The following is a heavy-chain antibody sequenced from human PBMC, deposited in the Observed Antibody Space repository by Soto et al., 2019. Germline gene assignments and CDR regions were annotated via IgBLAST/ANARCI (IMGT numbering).Heavy chain of an antibody. CDR2: IYSSGTT. CDR1: SGSISGYY. CDR3: ARQASYDFWDGRFYYNYYMDV. V-gene: IGHV4-59*08. Sequence: QVQLQESGPGLVKPSETLSLSCTVSSGSISGYYWSWIRQPPGKGLEWIGAIYSSGTTYYNPSLKSRVTMSVDTTKIKFSLHLSSVTAADTAVYYCARQASYDFWDGRFYYNYYMDVWGKGTPVTVSS. D-gene: IGHD3-3*01. J-gene: IGHJ6*03.